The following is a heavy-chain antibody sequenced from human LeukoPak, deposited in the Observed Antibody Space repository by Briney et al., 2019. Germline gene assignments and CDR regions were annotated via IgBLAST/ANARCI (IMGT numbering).Heavy chain of an antibody. Sequence: ASVKVSCKASGYTFSDYYMHWVRLAPGQGLEWMGRIYPNTGGTTYAQKFQGRVTMTRDTSISTAYMEVSRLRSDDTAVYYCAAFSSSWQLEDWGQGTLVTVSS. CDR1: GYTFSDYY. J-gene: IGHJ4*02. D-gene: IGHD6-13*01. V-gene: IGHV1-2*06. CDR2: IYPNTGGT. CDR3: AAFSSSWQLED.